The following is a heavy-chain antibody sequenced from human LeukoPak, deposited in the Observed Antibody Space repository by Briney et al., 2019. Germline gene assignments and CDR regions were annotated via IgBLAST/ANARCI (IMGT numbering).Heavy chain of an antibody. CDR2: ISYDGSNE. Sequence: GGSLRLSCAASGFTFSSYVMHWVRQAPGKGLEWVAIISYDGSNEYYADSVKGRFTISRDNSKNTLYLQMNSLRAEDTAVYYCAKDPSYNWNYLTYWGQGTLVTVSS. CDR1: GFTFSSYV. V-gene: IGHV3-30*04. CDR3: AKDPSYNWNYLTY. D-gene: IGHD1-20*01. J-gene: IGHJ4*02.